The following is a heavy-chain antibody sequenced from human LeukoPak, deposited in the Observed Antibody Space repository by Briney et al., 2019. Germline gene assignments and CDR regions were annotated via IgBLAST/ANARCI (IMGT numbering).Heavy chain of an antibody. D-gene: IGHD4-17*01. J-gene: IGHJ4*02. V-gene: IGHV4-39*01. Sequence: ETLSLTCTVSGGSISSSSYYWGWIRQPPGKGLEWIGSIYYSGSTYYNPSLKSRVTISVDTSKNQFSLKLSSVTAADTAVYYCSKNKGYGDPFPDFDYWGQGTLVTVSS. CDR1: GGSISSSSYY. CDR2: IYYSGST. CDR3: SKNKGYGDPFPDFDY.